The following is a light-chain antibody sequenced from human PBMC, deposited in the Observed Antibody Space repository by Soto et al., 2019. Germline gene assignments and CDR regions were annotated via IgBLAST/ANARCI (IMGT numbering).Light chain of an antibody. J-gene: IGKJ4*01. V-gene: IGKV1-39*01. CDR3: QQSYSLTLT. CDR1: QSISSY. Sequence: DIQMPQSPSSLSASVGDRVTITCRASQSISSYLNWYQQKPGKAPKLLIYAASSLQSGVPSRFSGSGSGTDFTLTISSLQPEDFATYYCQQSYSLTLTFGGGTKVEIK. CDR2: AAS.